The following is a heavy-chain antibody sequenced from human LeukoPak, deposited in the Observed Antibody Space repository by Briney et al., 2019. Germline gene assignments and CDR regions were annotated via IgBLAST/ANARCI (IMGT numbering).Heavy chain of an antibody. Sequence: GGSLRLSCAASGFTFSSYWMHWVRQAPGKGLVWVSRINSDGSSTSYADSVKGRFTISRDNAKNTLYLQMNSLRAEDTAVYYCARAIAAAEGGHDYWGQGTLVTVSS. D-gene: IGHD6-13*01. CDR3: ARAIAAAEGGHDY. V-gene: IGHV3-74*01. CDR2: INSDGSST. J-gene: IGHJ4*02. CDR1: GFTFSSYW.